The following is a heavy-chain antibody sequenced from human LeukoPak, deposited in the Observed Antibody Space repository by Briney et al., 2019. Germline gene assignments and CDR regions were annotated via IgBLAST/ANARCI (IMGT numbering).Heavy chain of an antibody. Sequence: SETLSLTCTVSGGSISSSSYYWGWIRQPPGKGLEWIGSIYYSGSTYYNPSLKSRVTISVDTSKNQFSLKLSSVTAADTAVYYCVKDLMVRGAPIGLFDYWGQGTLVTVSS. CDR1: GGSISSSSYY. D-gene: IGHD3-10*01. CDR3: VKDLMVRGAPIGLFDY. CDR2: IYYSGST. J-gene: IGHJ4*02. V-gene: IGHV4-39*02.